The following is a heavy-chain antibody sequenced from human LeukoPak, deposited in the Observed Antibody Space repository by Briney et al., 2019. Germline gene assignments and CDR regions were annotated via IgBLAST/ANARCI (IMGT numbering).Heavy chain of an antibody. J-gene: IGHJ6*03. V-gene: IGHV3-30*03. Sequence: GGSLRLSCAASGFTFSSYGMHWVRQAPGKGLEWVAAISYHGRNENYADSVKGRFTISRDNSKNILYLQMNSLRAEDTAVYYCARDPWGDVVAPGTVVHYMDVWGKGTTVTVSS. CDR3: ARDPWGDVVAPGTVVHYMDV. D-gene: IGHD6-13*01. CDR2: ISYHGRNE. CDR1: GFTFSSYG.